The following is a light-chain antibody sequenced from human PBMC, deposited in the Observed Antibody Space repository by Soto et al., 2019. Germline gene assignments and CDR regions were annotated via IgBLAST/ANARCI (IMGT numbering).Light chain of an antibody. Sequence: QSALTQPASVSGSPGQSITISCTGTSSDVGIFNLVSWYQQHPGEAPKLMIYEDTKRPSGISNRFSGSKSGNTASLTISRLQADDEADYYCCSYAGSSTWVFGGGTKLTVL. J-gene: IGLJ3*02. V-gene: IGLV2-23*01. CDR3: CSYAGSSTWV. CDR1: SSDVGIFNL. CDR2: EDT.